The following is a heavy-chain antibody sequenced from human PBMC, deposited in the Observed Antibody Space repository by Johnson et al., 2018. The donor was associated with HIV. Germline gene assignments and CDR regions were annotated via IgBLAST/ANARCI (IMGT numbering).Heavy chain of an antibody. CDR2: ISSSGSTI. Sequence: QVQLVESGGGVVQPGRSLRLSCAASGFTFSDYYITWIRQAPGKGLEWISYISSSGSTIYYADSVKGRFTISRDNAKNSLYLQMNSLRAEDTAVYYCAGGTPWDAFDIWGQGTMVTVSS. J-gene: IGHJ3*02. V-gene: IGHV3-11*04. CDR1: GFTFSDYY. CDR3: AGGTPWDAFDI.